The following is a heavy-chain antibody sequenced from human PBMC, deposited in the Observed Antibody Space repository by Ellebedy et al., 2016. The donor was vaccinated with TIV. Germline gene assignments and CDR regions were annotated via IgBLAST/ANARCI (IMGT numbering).Heavy chain of an antibody. CDR3: VRDNQHAFDT. CDR1: GFAFSSYS. CDR2: ISSSSSTI. J-gene: IGHJ3*02. Sequence: GESLKISCAASGFAFSSYSMNWVRQAPGKGLEWVSYISSSSSTIYYADSVKGRFTISRDNAKNSLYLQMNSLRAEDTAVYYCVRDNQHAFDTWGQGTMVTVSS. V-gene: IGHV3-48*01. D-gene: IGHD2-2*01.